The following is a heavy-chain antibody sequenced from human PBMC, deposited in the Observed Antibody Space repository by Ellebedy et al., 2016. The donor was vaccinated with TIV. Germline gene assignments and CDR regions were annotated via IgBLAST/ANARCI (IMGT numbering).Heavy chain of an antibody. D-gene: IGHD5-18*01. V-gene: IGHV3-66*01. Sequence: LGGSLRLSCAASGFAVTSNYMNWVRQAPGKGLEWLSIVYAVGDTYYADSVKARFTISRDTSKNMVYLQMTTLKAEDTAVYYCARAPDLDTPVVDWGQGTLVTVSS. CDR2: VYAVGDT. CDR1: GFAVTSNY. J-gene: IGHJ4*02. CDR3: ARAPDLDTPVVD.